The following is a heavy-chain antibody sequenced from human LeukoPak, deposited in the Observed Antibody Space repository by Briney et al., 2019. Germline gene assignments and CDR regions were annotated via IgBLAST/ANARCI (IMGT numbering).Heavy chain of an antibody. V-gene: IGHV4-39*01. CDR2: VYYSGTT. J-gene: IGHJ6*02. CDR3: ARHNDYYVVGGMDV. D-gene: IGHD3-10*02. Sequence: SETLSLTCTVSGGSISSSNYFWGWIRQPPGKGLEWVGNVYYSGTTYYNPSLKSRVTISVDTSKNQFSLKLSSVTAADTAVYYCARHNDYYVVGGMDVWGQGTTVTVSS. CDR1: GGSISSSNYF.